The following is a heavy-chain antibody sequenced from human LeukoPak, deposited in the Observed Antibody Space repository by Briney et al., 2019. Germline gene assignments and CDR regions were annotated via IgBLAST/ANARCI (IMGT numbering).Heavy chain of an antibody. Sequence: PGGSLRLSCAASGFIFSSYEMSWVRQAPGKGLEWVAVISYDGSNKYYADSVKGRFTISRDNSKNTLYLQMNSLRAEDTAVYYCARERGAVVTAILRGGHLDYWGQGTLVTVSS. CDR1: GFIFSSYE. CDR3: ARERGAVVTAILRGGHLDY. V-gene: IGHV3-30*04. CDR2: ISYDGSNK. D-gene: IGHD2-21*02. J-gene: IGHJ4*02.